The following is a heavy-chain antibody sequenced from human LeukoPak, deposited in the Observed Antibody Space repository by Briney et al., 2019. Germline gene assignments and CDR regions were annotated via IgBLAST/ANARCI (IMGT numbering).Heavy chain of an antibody. Sequence: SETLSLTCTVSGGSFSSYYWSWIRQPPGKGLEWIGYIYYSGSTKYNPSLKSRVTISLDSSKNQFSLKLSSVTAADTAVYYCAREEIMMNWFDPWGQGTLVTVSS. D-gene: IGHD3-16*01. CDR1: GGSFSSYY. CDR3: AREEIMMNWFDP. V-gene: IGHV4-59*01. CDR2: IYYSGST. J-gene: IGHJ5*02.